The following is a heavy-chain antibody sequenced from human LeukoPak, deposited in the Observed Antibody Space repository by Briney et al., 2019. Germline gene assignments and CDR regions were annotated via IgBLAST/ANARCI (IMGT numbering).Heavy chain of an antibody. D-gene: IGHD2-8*01. J-gene: IGHJ6*03. V-gene: IGHV3-21*01. CDR3: AKDRCSNGIGCYYYYMDV. Sequence: GGSLRLSCAASGFTFSSYSMNWVRQAPGKGLEWVSSISSSSSYIYYADSVKGRFTISRDNARNSLYLQMNSLRAEDTAVYYCAKDRCSNGIGCYYYYMDVWGKGTTVTISS. CDR1: GFTFSSYS. CDR2: ISSSSSYI.